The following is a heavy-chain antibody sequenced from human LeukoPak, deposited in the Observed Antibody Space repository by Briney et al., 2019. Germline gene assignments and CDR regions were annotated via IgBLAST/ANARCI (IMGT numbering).Heavy chain of an antibody. D-gene: IGHD2-2*01. J-gene: IGHJ4*02. CDR3: ARVSVVVPAADY. CDR1: GYSFTSYW. CDR2: IDPSDSYT. Sequence: GESLKISCTGSGYSFTSYWISWVRQMPGKGLEWMGRIDPSDSYTNYSPSFQGHVTISADKSISTAYLQWSSLKASDTAMYYCARVSVVVPAADYWGQGTLVTVSS. V-gene: IGHV5-10-1*01.